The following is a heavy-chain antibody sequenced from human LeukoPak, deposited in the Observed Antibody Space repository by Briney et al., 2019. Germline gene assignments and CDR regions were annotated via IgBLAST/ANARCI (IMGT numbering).Heavy chain of an antibody. CDR1: GFTFSSYT. J-gene: IGHJ6*03. CDR2: ITSSSSII. V-gene: IGHV3-48*04. CDR3: AREYDSSGYSYYYYYMDV. D-gene: IGHD3-22*01. Sequence: GGSLRLSCAASGFTFSSYTMNWVRQAPGKGLEWVSYITSSSSIIYYAASVKGRFTITRANAKNSLYLQMNSLRAEDTAVYYCAREYDSSGYSYYYYYMDVWGKGTTVTVSS.